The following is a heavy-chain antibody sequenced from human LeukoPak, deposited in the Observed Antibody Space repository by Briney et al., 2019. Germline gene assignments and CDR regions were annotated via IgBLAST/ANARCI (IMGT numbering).Heavy chain of an antibody. D-gene: IGHD6-13*01. CDR3: ARRGSSWYTASGVDY. CDR1: GGSISSYY. J-gene: IGHJ4*02. Sequence: SETLSLTCTVSGGSISSYYWSWIRQPPGKGLEWIGYIYYSGSTNYNPSLKSRVTISVDTSKNQFFLKLSSVTAADTAVYYCARRGSSWYTASGVDYWGQGTLVTVSS. CDR2: IYYSGST. V-gene: IGHV4-59*01.